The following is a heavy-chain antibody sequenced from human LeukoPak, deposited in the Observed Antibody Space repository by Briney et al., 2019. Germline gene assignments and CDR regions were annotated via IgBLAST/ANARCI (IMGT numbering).Heavy chain of an antibody. CDR2: ISSSSSYI. CDR1: GFTFSSYS. Sequence: GGSLRLSCAASGFTFSSYSMNWVRQATGKGLEWVSSISSSSSYIYYADSVKGRFTISRDNAKNSLYLQMNSLRAEDTAVYYCARQGAAAGRGDYWGQGTLVTVSS. J-gene: IGHJ4*02. V-gene: IGHV3-21*01. D-gene: IGHD6-13*01. CDR3: ARQGAAAGRGDY.